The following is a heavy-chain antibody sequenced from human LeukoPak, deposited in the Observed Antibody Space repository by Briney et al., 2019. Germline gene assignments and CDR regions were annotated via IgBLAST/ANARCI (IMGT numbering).Heavy chain of an antibody. CDR2: IYYSGST. CDR3: ARSKRNGVVPAAMGYFDL. Sequence: PSETLSLTCTVSGGSISSYYWSWIRQPPGKGLEWIGYIYYSGSTNYNPSLKSRVTISVDTSKNQFSLKLSSVTAADTAVYYCARSKRNGVVPAAMGYFDLWGRGTLVTVSS. CDR1: GGSISSYY. V-gene: IGHV4-59*01. J-gene: IGHJ2*01. D-gene: IGHD2-2*01.